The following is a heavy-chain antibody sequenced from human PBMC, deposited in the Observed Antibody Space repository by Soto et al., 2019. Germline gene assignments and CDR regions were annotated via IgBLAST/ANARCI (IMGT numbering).Heavy chain of an antibody. CDR1: GGSISSSDYY. CDR2: IFYSGRN. J-gene: IGHJ5*02. V-gene: IGHV4-31*03. CDR3: ARDLVATPNWLDP. D-gene: IGHD2-8*02. Sequence: QVQLQESGPGLVKPSQTLSLTCTVSGGSISSSDYYWSWIRQHPGKGLEWIGYIFYSGRNYYNPSLKSRVTMSVDTSKNQFSLKLSSVTAADTAVYYCARDLVATPNWLDPWGQGILVTVSS.